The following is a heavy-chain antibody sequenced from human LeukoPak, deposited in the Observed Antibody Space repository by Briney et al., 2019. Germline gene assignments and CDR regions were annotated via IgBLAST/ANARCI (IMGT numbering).Heavy chain of an antibody. D-gene: IGHD6-19*01. Sequence: GGSLRLSCAASGFTFSSYAMHWVRQAPGKGLEWVAVISYDGSNKYYADSVKGRFTISRDNSKNTLYLQMNSLRAEDTAVYYCARDIALAGTYDYWGKGTLVTVSS. V-gene: IGHV3-30*04. CDR1: GFTFSSYA. J-gene: IGHJ4*02. CDR3: ARDIALAGTYDY. CDR2: ISYDGSNK.